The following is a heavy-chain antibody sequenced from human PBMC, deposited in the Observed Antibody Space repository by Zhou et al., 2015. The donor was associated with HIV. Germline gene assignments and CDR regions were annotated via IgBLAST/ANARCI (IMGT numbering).Heavy chain of an antibody. J-gene: IGHJ3*02. CDR2: IIPMFDIE. CDR1: GGTFSGSD. D-gene: IGHD3-22*01. CDR3: ARSSGNYDFAFDI. V-gene: IGHV1-69*17. Sequence: QVQLVQSGAEVKRPGSSVKVSCKASGGTFSGSDISWVRQAPGQGLEWMGGIIPMFDIENHAQKFRGRLTISADKSTGAAYMELSSLRSEDAAVYYCARSSGNYDFAFDIWGQGTRIIVSS.